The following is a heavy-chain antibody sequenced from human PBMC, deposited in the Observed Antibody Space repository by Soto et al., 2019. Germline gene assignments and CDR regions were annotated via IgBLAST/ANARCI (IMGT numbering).Heavy chain of an antibody. CDR1: GGSISSYY. J-gene: IGHJ5*02. Sequence: SETLSLTCTVSGGSISSYYWSWIRQPPGKGLEWIGYIYYSGNTNYNPSLKSRVTISVDTSKNQFSLKLSSVTAADTAVYYCARQIVAGDNWFDPWGQGTLVTVSS. D-gene: IGHD5-12*01. V-gene: IGHV4-59*01. CDR3: ARQIVAGDNWFDP. CDR2: IYYSGNT.